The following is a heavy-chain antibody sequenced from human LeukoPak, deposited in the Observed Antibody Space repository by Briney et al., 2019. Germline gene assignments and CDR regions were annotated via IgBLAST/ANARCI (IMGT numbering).Heavy chain of an antibody. CDR3: ARDAFYDFWSGYPYYFDY. CDR2: IKQDGSEK. V-gene: IGHV3-7*01. D-gene: IGHD3-3*01. CDR1: GFTFSSYW. Sequence: PGGSLRLSCAASGFTFSSYWMSWVRQAPGKGLEWVANIKQDGSEKYYVDSVKGRFTISRDNAKNSLYLQMNSLRAEDTAVYYCARDAFYDFWSGYPYYFDYWGQGTLVTVSS. J-gene: IGHJ4*02.